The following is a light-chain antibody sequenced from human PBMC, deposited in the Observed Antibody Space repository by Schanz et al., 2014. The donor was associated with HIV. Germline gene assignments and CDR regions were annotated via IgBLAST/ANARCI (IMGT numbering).Light chain of an antibody. Sequence: QSVLTQPPSESGTPGPGVTMSCSGSRSNIGSNTVNWYQQLPGTAPKVLIYSNDQRPSGVPDRFFGSRSGTSASLDITGLQSEDEADYYCAAWDDSLRVVFGGGTKLTVL. J-gene: IGLJ2*01. CDR3: AAWDDSLRVV. CDR2: SND. CDR1: RSNIGSNT. V-gene: IGLV1-44*01.